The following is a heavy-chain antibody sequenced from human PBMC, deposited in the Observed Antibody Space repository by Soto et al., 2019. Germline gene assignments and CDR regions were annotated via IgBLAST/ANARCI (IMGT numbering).Heavy chain of an antibody. CDR1: GFTFSDYY. Sequence: VGSLRLSCEASGFTFSDYYMSWIRHSPGKGLEWVSYISTSDTIIYSADSVKGRFTISRDNAKNSLYLQMNSLRAEDTAVYYCARDRGYYETSGYFDYWGQGTLVTVSS. CDR3: ARDRGYYETSGYFDY. CDR2: ISTSDTII. J-gene: IGHJ4*02. D-gene: IGHD3-22*01. V-gene: IGHV3-11*01.